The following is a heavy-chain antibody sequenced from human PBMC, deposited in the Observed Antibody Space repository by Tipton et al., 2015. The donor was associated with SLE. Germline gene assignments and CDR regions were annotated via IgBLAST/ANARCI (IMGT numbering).Heavy chain of an antibody. CDR1: GGSFSSYY. V-gene: IGHV4-59*01. Sequence: TLSLTCTVSGGSFSSYYWSWIRQPPGKGREWIGYIYYSGITNYNPSLKSRVTISVDTSKNRFSLKLSSVTAADTAVYYCARVSAAGTPDAFDIWGQGTMVTVSS. CDR3: ARVSAAGTPDAFDI. J-gene: IGHJ3*02. CDR2: IYYSGIT. D-gene: IGHD6-13*01.